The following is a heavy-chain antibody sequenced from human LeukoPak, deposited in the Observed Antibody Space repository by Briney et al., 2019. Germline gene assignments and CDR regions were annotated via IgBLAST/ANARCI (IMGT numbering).Heavy chain of an antibody. V-gene: IGHV4-59*08. CDR1: GGSISSYY. CDR3: ATPYSRFYWYFDL. D-gene: IGHD6-13*01. J-gene: IGHJ2*01. CDR2: IYYSGST. Sequence: SETLSLTCTVSGGSISSYYWSWIRQSPGKGLEWIGYIYYSGSTNYNPSLKSRVTISVDKSKNQFSLKLSSVTAADTAVYYCATPYSRFYWYFDLWGRGTLVTVSS.